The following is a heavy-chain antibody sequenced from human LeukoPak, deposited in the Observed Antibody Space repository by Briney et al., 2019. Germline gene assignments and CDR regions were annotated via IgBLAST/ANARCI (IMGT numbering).Heavy chain of an antibody. CDR3: ARWTPYGSGSRNWFDP. J-gene: IGHJ5*02. D-gene: IGHD3-10*01. CDR2: IKQDGSEK. Sequence: GGSLRLSCAASGFTFSSYSMNWVRQAPGKGLEWVANIKQDGSEKYYVDSVKGRFTISRDNAKNSLYLQMNSLRAEDTAVYYCARWTPYGSGSRNWFDPWGQGTLVTVSS. CDR1: GFTFSSYS. V-gene: IGHV3-7*01.